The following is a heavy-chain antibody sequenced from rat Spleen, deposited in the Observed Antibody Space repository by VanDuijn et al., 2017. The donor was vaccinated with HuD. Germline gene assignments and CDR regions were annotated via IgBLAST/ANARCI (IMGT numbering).Heavy chain of an antibody. Sequence: EVQLVETGGGLVQPGRSLKLSCAASGFTFSNYDMTWVRQAPTKGLEWVATISYDGSSTYYRDSVKGRFTISRDNAKNTQYLQMDSLRSEDTATYYCARHLAFDYWGQGVMVTVSS. CDR1: GFTFSNYD. V-gene: IGHV5-29*01. CDR3: ARHLAFDY. J-gene: IGHJ2*01. CDR2: ISYDGSST.